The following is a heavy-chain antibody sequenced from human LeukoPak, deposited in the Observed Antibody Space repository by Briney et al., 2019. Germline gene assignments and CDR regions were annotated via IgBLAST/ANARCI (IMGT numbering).Heavy chain of an antibody. D-gene: IGHD4-17*01. CDR3: AREMNYDDYRTSDY. CDR2: IDSNSGGT. Sequence: GASVKVSCKSSGYTFTGYYMHWVRQAPGQGFEWMGRIDSNSGGTSYAQNFQGRVTMTRDTSISTVYMELISLRSDDTAVYYCAREMNYDDYRTSDYWGQGTLVTVSS. CDR1: GYTFTGYY. J-gene: IGHJ4*02. V-gene: IGHV1-2*02.